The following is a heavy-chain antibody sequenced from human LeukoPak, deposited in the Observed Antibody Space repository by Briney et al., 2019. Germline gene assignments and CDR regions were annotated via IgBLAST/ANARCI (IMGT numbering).Heavy chain of an antibody. CDR3: ARAGGILTGYVDY. CDR1: GXSFSGYY. Sequence: SETLSLTCAVYGXSFSGYYWSWIRQPPGKGLEWIGEINHSGSTNYNPSLKSRVTISVDTSKNQFSLKLSSVTAADTAVYYCARAGGILTGYVDYWGQGTLVTISS. D-gene: IGHD3-9*01. V-gene: IGHV4-34*01. J-gene: IGHJ4*02. CDR2: INHSGST.